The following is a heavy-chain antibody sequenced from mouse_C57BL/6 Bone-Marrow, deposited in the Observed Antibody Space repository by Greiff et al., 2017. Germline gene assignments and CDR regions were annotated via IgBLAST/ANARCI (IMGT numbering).Heavy chain of an antibody. CDR1: GFTFSDFY. D-gene: IGHD2-4*01. CDR2: SRNKANDYTT. V-gene: IGHV7-1*01. Sequence: EVHLVESGGGLVQSGRSLRPSCATSGFTFSDFYMEWVRQAPGKGLEWIAASRNKANDYTTEYSASVKGRFIVSRDTSQSILYLQMNALRAEDTTIYYCAGDAGGDYDDRFAYWGQGTLVTVSA. CDR3: AGDAGGDYDDRFAY. J-gene: IGHJ3*01.